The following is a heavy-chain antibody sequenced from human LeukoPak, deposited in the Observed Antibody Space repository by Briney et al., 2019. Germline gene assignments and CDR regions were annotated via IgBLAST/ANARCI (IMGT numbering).Heavy chain of an antibody. CDR2: ISSGGAGT. Sequence: PGGSLRLSCAATGFTFSSYAMGWVRQAPGKGLEWVSTISSGGAGTYYTDSVKGRFTISRDNSKNTLYLQMNSLRAEDTAVYFCAKRGISEDRFFDYWGQGTLVTVSS. V-gene: IGHV3-23*01. D-gene: IGHD2-15*01. CDR3: AKRGISEDRFFDY. CDR1: GFTFSSYA. J-gene: IGHJ4*02.